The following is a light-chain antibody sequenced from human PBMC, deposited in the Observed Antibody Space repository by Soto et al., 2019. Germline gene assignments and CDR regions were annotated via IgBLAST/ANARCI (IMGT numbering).Light chain of an antibody. CDR1: QSVNSN. J-gene: IGKJ2*01. CDR3: QQYNNWPPYT. V-gene: IGKV3-15*01. CDR2: GAS. Sequence: EIVMTQSPATLSVSAGERATLSCRASQSVNSNLAWYQQKPGQAPRLLIYGASTRATGIPARFSGSGSGTEFTLTISSLQSEDFAVYYCQQYNNWPPYTFAQGTKLEIK.